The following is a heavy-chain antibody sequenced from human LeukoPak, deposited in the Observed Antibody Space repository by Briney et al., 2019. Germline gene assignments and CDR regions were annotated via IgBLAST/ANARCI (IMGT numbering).Heavy chain of an antibody. Sequence: ASVKVSCKASGYTFTSYDINWVRQATGQGLEWMGWMNPNSGNTGYAQKFQGRVTITRNTSISTAYMELSSLRSEDTAVYYCARGRGAPIYSGWYGTGDYWGQGTLVTVSS. J-gene: IGHJ4*02. CDR2: MNPNSGNT. CDR3: ARGRGAPIYSGWYGTGDY. CDR1: GYTFTSYD. D-gene: IGHD6-19*01. V-gene: IGHV1-8*01.